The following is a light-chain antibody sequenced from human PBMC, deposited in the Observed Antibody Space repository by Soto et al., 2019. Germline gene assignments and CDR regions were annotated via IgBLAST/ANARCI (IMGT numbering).Light chain of an antibody. J-gene: IGLJ1*01. CDR1: SNDVGGYDY. Sequence: QAVVTQPASVSGSPGQSITISCTGTSNDVGGYDYVSWYQHHPGKAPKLMIYEVSDRPSGVSNRFSGSKSGNTASLTISGLQAEDEADYYCSSYTGSSTRYVFGTGTKLTVL. CDR2: EVS. V-gene: IGLV2-14*01. CDR3: SSYTGSSTRYV.